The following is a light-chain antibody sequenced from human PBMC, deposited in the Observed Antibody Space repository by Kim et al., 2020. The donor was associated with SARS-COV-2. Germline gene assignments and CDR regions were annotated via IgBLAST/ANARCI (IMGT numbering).Light chain of an antibody. J-gene: IGLJ1*01. CDR2: GDN. CDR1: SLGSYD. V-gene: IGLV3-19*01. Sequence: ALGQTVRIKCQGDSLGSYDVSWYKQKPGQAPIFVISGDNNRPSGIPDRFSGSISGDTASMTITGAQADDEADYYCKSRDSSGNHYVFGAGTKVTVL. CDR3: KSRDSSGNHYV.